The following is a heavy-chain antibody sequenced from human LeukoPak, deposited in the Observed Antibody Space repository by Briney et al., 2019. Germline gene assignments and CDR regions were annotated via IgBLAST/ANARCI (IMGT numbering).Heavy chain of an antibody. CDR3: ARDYGSGWYYYFDY. Sequence: SGGSLRLSCAASGFTFSSYWMSWVRQAPGKGPEWVANIKQDGSEKYYVDSVKGRFTISRDNAKNSLYLQMNSLRAEDTAVYYCARDYGSGWYYYFDYWGQGTLVTVSS. V-gene: IGHV3-7*01. J-gene: IGHJ4*02. D-gene: IGHD6-19*01. CDR1: GFTFSSYW. CDR2: IKQDGSEK.